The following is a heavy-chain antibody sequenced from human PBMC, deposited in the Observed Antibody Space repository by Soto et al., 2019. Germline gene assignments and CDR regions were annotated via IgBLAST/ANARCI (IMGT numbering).Heavy chain of an antibody. V-gene: IGHV3-74*01. CDR1: GFTFSSYW. J-gene: IGHJ4*02. CDR3: VRTSLVVAAATREDY. Sequence: EVQLVESGGGLVQPGGSLRLSCAASGFTFSSYWMHWFRQAPGKGLVWVSRINSDGSSTSYADSLKGRFTISRDNAKNTLYLQMNSLRAEDTAVYYCVRTSLVVAAATREDYWGQGTLVTVSS. CDR2: INSDGSST. D-gene: IGHD2-15*01.